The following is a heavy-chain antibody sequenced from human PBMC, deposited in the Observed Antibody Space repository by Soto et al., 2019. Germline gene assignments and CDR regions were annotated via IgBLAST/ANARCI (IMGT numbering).Heavy chain of an antibody. Sequence: SVKVSCKASGGTFSSYAISWVRQAPGQGLEWMGGIIPIFGTANYAQKFQGRVTITADESKNTLYLQMNSLRAEDTAVYYCARDMRSGFWSGYYTGIFDSWGQGTPVTVSS. CDR3: ARDMRSGFWSGYYTGIFDS. CDR1: GGTFSSYA. CDR2: IIPIFGTA. J-gene: IGHJ4*02. D-gene: IGHD3-3*01. V-gene: IGHV1-69*13.